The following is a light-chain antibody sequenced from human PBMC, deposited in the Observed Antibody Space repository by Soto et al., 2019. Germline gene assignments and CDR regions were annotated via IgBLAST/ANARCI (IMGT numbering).Light chain of an antibody. CDR1: SGHSSYI. CDR3: ETWDSNTRV. V-gene: IGLV4-60*02. CDR2: LEGSGSY. Sequence: QLVLTQSSSASASLGSSVKLTCTLSSGHSSYIIAWHQQQPGKAHRYLMKLEGSGSYNKGSGVPDRFSGSSSGADRYLTISNLQFEDEADYYCETWDSNTRVFGTGTKLTVL. J-gene: IGLJ1*01.